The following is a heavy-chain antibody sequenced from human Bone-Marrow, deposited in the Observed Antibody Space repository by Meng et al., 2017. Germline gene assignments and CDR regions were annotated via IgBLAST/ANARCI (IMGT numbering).Heavy chain of an antibody. J-gene: IGHJ4*02. CDR1: GFTFSSYG. D-gene: IGHD4-23*01. Sequence: VERVEAGGGVVHPGRSLGLSCAASGFTFSSYGMHWVRQAPGKGLEWVAVIWYDGSNKYYADSVKGRFTISRDNSKNTLYLQMNSLRAEDTAVYYCARADYGGFLDYWGQGTLVTVSS. CDR3: ARADYGGFLDY. V-gene: IGHV3-33*01. CDR2: IWYDGSNK.